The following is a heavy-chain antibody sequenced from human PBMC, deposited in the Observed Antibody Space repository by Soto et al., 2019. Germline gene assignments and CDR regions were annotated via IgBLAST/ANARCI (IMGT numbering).Heavy chain of an antibody. Sequence: QVQLVQSGAEVKKPGASVKVSCKASGYTFTSYGISWVRQAPGQGREWMGWISAYNGNTKYAQKLQGRVTMTTDTSTSTAYMELRSLRSDDTAVYYCARDGNLNYYDSSGYYVFDYWGQGTLVTVSS. CDR3: ARDGNLNYYDSSGYYVFDY. D-gene: IGHD3-22*01. CDR1: GYTFTSYG. J-gene: IGHJ4*02. V-gene: IGHV1-18*01. CDR2: ISAYNGNT.